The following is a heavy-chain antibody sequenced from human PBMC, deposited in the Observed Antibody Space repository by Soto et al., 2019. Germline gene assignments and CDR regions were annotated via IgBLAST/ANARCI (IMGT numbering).Heavy chain of an antibody. CDR2: ISYDGRNK. J-gene: IGHJ6*02. V-gene: IGHV3-30*04. Sequence: XGSLRLSCAASGFTFNSYPMHWVRQAPGKGLEWVAVISYDGRNKYYADSVKGRFIISRDNSKNTLYLQMNSLRAEDTAVYYCARVPLYSSSSRDYYYYGMDVWGQGTTVTVSS. CDR1: GFTFNSYP. D-gene: IGHD6-6*01. CDR3: ARVPLYSSSSRDYYYYGMDV.